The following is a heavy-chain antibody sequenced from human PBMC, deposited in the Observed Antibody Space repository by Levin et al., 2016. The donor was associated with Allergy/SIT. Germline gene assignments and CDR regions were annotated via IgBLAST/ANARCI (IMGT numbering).Heavy chain of an antibody. V-gene: IGHV4-59*01. D-gene: IGHD5-24*01. CDR2: IYYSGST. CDR3: AREVRERWLPPYFDY. Sequence: WIRQPPGRGLEWIGYIYYSGSTNYNPSLKSRVTISVDTSKNQFSLKLSSVTAADTAVYYCAREVRERWLPPYFDYWGQGTLVTVSS. J-gene: IGHJ4*02.